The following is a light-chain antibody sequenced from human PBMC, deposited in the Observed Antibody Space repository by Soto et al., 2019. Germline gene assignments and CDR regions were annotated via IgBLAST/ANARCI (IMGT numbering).Light chain of an antibody. CDR2: KAS. Sequence: DIEMTQSPSTLSASVGDRVTITCRASQSISSWLAWYQQKPGKAPKLLSYKASSLESGVPSRCSGSGSGTEVTLPVSSLQPDDFASYYCQRYNSHSLTVGGGTKVEIK. V-gene: IGKV1-5*03. CDR3: QRYNSHSLT. CDR1: QSISSW. J-gene: IGKJ4*01.